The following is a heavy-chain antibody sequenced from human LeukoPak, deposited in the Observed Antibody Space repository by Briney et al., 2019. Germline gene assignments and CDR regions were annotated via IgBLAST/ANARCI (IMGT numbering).Heavy chain of an antibody. CDR1: GGSISTGGYS. CDR3: ARVVVTANDAFDI. D-gene: IGHD2-21*02. Sequence: SETLSLTCAVSGGSISTGGYSWSWIRQPPGKGWVGIGYIYHGGSPYYNPSLKSRVTISVGTSKKQFSVKLSSVTAADTAVYYCARVVVTANDAFDIWGQGTMVTVSS. V-gene: IGHV4-30-2*01. J-gene: IGHJ3*02. CDR2: IYHGGSP.